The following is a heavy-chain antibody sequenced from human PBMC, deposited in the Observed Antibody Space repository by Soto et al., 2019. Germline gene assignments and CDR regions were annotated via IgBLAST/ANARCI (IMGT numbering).Heavy chain of an antibody. D-gene: IGHD3-22*01. Sequence: QVQLVQSGAEVKKPGASVKVSCKASGYTFTSYYMHWVRQAPGQGLERMGIINPSGGSTSYAQKCQGRVTMTRDTSTSTVYMELSSLRSEDTAVYYCARDCYYYDSSGQLLDYWGQGTLVTVSS. J-gene: IGHJ4*02. CDR2: INPSGGST. CDR3: ARDCYYYDSSGQLLDY. V-gene: IGHV1-46*01. CDR1: GYTFTSYY.